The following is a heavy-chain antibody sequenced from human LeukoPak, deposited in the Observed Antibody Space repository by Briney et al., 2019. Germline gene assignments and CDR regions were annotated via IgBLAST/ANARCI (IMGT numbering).Heavy chain of an antibody. J-gene: IGHJ5*02. D-gene: IGHD3-10*01. CDR3: SRDRVLGSGSLDA. Sequence: GGSLRLSCAASGFTFSSDWMHWVRQAPGKGLVWVSRIRGDGNDATYADSVKGRFTVSRDNAGSTLFLQMNRLTADDTAVYYCSRDRVLGSGSLDAWGQGTLASVSS. CDR2: IRGDGNDA. CDR1: GFTFSSDW. V-gene: IGHV3-74*01.